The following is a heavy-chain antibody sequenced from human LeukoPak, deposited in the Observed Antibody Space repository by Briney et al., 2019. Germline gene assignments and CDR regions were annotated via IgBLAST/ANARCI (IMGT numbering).Heavy chain of an antibody. CDR2: IKHNGST. V-gene: IGHV4-34*01. J-gene: IGHJ6*03. D-gene: IGHD6-13*01. CDR3: ARGKGTRIAAAGSRNYYYYMDV. Sequence: PSETLSLTCAVYGGSFSGYYRSWIRQPPGKGMEWIGEIKHNGSTNSNPSLKSPVTISVDTSKNQFSLKLSSVTAADTAVYYCARGKGTRIAAAGSRNYYYYMDVWGKGTTVTVSS. CDR1: GGSFSGYY.